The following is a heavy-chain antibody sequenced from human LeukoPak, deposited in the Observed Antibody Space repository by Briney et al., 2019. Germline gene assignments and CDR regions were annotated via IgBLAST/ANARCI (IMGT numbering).Heavy chain of an antibody. CDR2: ISYDGSNK. CDR1: GFTFSSYA. CDR3: ARDWGYCSSTSCYSDFDY. J-gene: IGHJ4*02. V-gene: IGHV3-30-3*01. Sequence: PGGSLRLSCAASGFTFSSYAMHWVRQAPGKGLEWVAVISYDGSNKYYADSVKGRFTISRDNSKNTLYLQMNSLRAEDTAVHYCARDWGYCSSTSCYSDFDYWGQGTLVTVSS. D-gene: IGHD2-2*01.